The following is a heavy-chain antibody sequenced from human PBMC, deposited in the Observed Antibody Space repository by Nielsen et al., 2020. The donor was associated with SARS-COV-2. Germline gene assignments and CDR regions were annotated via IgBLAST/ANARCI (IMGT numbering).Heavy chain of an antibody. CDR3: AAYYASGSYSSGSSNYYYYGKDV. D-gene: IGHD3-10*01. Sequence: WIRQPPGKGLEWVSSISSSSSYIYYADSVKGRFTISRDNAENSLYLQMNSLRAEDTAVYYCAAYYASGSYSSGSSNYYYYGKDVWGQGTTVTVSS. J-gene: IGHJ6*02. CDR2: ISSSSSYI. V-gene: IGHV3-21*01.